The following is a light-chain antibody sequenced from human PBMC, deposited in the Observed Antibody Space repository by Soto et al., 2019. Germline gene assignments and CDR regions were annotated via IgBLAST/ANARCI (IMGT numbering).Light chain of an antibody. CDR1: SGSIASNY. V-gene: IGLV6-57*02. Sequence: NFMLTQPHSVSESPGKTVTISCTGSSGSIASNYVQWYQQRPGSAPTTVIYDDNQRPSGVHDRFSGSIDSSSNSASLTISGLKTEDEADYYCQSYDSSNHVVFGGGTKLTVL. J-gene: IGLJ2*01. CDR2: DDN. CDR3: QSYDSSNHVV.